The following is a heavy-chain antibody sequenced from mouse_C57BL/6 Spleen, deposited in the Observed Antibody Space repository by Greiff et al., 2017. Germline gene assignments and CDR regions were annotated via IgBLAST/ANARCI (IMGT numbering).Heavy chain of an antibody. J-gene: IGHJ3*01. CDR3: ASSSSSWFAY. D-gene: IGHD1-1*01. CDR1: GFTFSSYG. Sequence: EVQGVESGGDLVKPGGSLKLSCAASGFTFSSYGMSWVRQTPDKRLEWVATISSGGSYTYYPDSVKGRFTLSRDNAKNTLYLQMSSLKSEDTAMYYCASSSSSWFAYWGQGTLVTVSA. V-gene: IGHV5-6*01. CDR2: ISSGGSYT.